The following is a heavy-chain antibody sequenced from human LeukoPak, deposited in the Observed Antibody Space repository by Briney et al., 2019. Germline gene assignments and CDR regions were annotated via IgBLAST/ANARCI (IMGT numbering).Heavy chain of an antibody. D-gene: IGHD2-2*01. J-gene: IGHJ3*02. V-gene: IGHV4-39*01. CDR1: GGSITTSTYF. Sequence: SETLSLTCTVSGGSITTSTYFWGWIRQPPGKGLEWIGAIHYSGSTYYDPSLKSRVTISVDTSKNQFSLKLSSVTAADTAVYYCARTYCSSTSCYLGAFDIWGQGTMVTVSS. CDR3: ARTYCSSTSCYLGAFDI. CDR2: IHYSGST.